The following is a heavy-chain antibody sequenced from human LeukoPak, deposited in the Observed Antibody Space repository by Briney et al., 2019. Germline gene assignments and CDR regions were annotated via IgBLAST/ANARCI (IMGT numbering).Heavy chain of an antibody. D-gene: IGHD5-12*01. V-gene: IGHV3-23*01. J-gene: IGHJ4*02. Sequence: PGGSLRLSCLASGFTFRSYAMNWVRQAPGKGLEWVSAISRSGGSTYSADSVKGRFTISRDTSKNTLYLQMNSLRAEDTAVYYCARRYSGYEYFEYWGQGTLVTVSS. CDR1: GFTFRSYA. CDR3: ARRYSGYEYFEY. CDR2: ISRSGGST.